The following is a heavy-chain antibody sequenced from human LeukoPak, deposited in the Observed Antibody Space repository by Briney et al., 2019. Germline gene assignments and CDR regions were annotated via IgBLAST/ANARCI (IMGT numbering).Heavy chain of an antibody. CDR2: IYYSGST. CDR3: ARQFGRPVFRDRGGEVDY. J-gene: IGHJ4*02. Sequence: SETLSLTCTVSGGSISSSSYYWGWIRQPPGKGLEWIGNIYYSGSTYYNPSLKSRVTISVDTSKNQFSLKLSSVTAADTAVYYCARQFGRPVFRDRGGEVDYWGQGTLVTVSS. V-gene: IGHV4-39*01. CDR1: GGSISSSSYY. D-gene: IGHD3-16*01.